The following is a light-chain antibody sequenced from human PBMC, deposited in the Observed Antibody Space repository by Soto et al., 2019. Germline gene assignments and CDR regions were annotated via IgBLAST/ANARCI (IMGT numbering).Light chain of an antibody. CDR1: SSDVGGYNY. CDR2: DVS. J-gene: IGLJ2*01. Sequence: QSALTQPRSVSGSPGQSVTISCTGTSSDVGGYNYVSWYQQHPGKAPKLMIYDVSKRPSGVPDRLAGSKSGTTASLTLSGLQAEDEAEYYCCSYAGSYAVVFGRGTMVTVL. V-gene: IGLV2-11*01. CDR3: CSYAGSYAVV.